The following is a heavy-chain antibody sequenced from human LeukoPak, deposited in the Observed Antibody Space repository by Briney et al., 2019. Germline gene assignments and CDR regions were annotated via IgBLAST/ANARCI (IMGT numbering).Heavy chain of an antibody. CDR2: MSYSGST. D-gene: IGHD6-19*01. V-gene: IGHV4-39*01. Sequence: SETLSLTCTVSGGSISSTTYYWGWNRQPPGKGLEWIGRMSYSGSTYYNPSLSSRVTIFVDTSKKHFSLQLTSVTAADTAVYYCARHLAVAGAIDYWGQGTLVTVSS. CDR3: ARHLAVAGAIDY. CDR1: GGSISSTTYY. J-gene: IGHJ4*02.